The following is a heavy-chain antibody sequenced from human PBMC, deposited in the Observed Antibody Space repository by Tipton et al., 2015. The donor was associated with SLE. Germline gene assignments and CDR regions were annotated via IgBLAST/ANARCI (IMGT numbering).Heavy chain of an antibody. CDR2: IYGGGST. CDR3: AKHRGSGSYSPVDY. D-gene: IGHD1-26*01. J-gene: IGHJ4*02. Sequence: SLRLSCVASGFSFSSYAMSWVRQAPGKGLEWVSVIYGGGSTYYADSVRGRFTISRDNSKNTLSLQMNSLRVEDTAAYYCAKHRGSGSYSPVDYWAQGTLVTVSS. CDR1: GFSFSSYA. V-gene: IGHV3-23*03.